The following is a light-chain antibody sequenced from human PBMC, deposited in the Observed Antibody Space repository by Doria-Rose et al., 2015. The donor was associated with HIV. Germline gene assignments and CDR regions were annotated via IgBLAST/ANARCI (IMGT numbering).Light chain of an antibody. CDR2: DGS. Sequence: TQSPGTLSLSPGERATLSCRASQSFSSTYLAWCQQKPGQAPSLLIYDGSTRATGIPDRFSASGSGIDFTLTINRLEPEDFALYYCHQYGTSWTFGQGTKVEI. CDR3: HQYGTSWT. CDR1: QSFSSTY. V-gene: IGKV3-20*01. J-gene: IGKJ1*01.